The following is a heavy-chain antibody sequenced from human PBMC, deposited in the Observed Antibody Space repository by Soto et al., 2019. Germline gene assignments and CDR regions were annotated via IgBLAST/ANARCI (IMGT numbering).Heavy chain of an antibody. CDR3: AKASGESYPGSRVFDY. V-gene: IGHV3-23*01. CDR2: ITNTGGDT. Sequence: EVQLLESGGGLVQPGGSLRLSCAASGFTFSSYAMSWVRQAPGKGLEWVSIITNTGGDTLDADSVKGRFTISRDNSKNTLYLQMNILRVEDAAIYYCAKASGESYPGSRVFDYRDQGTRVTVSS. J-gene: IGHJ4*02. D-gene: IGHD3-10*01. CDR1: GFTFSSYA.